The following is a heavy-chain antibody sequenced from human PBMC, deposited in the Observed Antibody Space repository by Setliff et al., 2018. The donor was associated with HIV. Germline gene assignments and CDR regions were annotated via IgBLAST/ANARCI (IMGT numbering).Heavy chain of an antibody. CDR3: ARVPTSSWYVTTQRTKEYFHH. J-gene: IGHJ1*01. V-gene: IGHV4-39*07. D-gene: IGHD6-13*01. CDR2: IYYSGNT. Sequence: SETLSLTCTVSGGSISSTSYYWGWIRQPPGKGLEWIGSIYYSGNTHYNPSLKSRVTISEDTSRNQFSLRLSSVTAADTAIYYCARVPTSSWYVTTQRTKEYFHHWGQGTLVTVSS. CDR1: GGSISSTSYY.